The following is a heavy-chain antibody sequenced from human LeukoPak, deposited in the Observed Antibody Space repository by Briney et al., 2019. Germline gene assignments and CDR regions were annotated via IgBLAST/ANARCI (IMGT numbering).Heavy chain of an antibody. J-gene: IGHJ4*02. Sequence: GGSLRLSCAASGFTFSSYSMNWVRQAPGKGLEWVSCISSSSSYIYYADSVKGRFTISRYNAKNSLYLQMNSLRAEDTAVYYCAGRGSGYDDPVDYWGQGTLVTVSS. CDR1: GFTFSSYS. D-gene: IGHD5-12*01. CDR3: AGRGSGYDDPVDY. V-gene: IGHV3-21*06. CDR2: ISSSSSYI.